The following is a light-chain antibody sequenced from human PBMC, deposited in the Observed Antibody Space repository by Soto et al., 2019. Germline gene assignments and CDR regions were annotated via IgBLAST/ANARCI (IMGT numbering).Light chain of an antibody. CDR1: QSVSSY. Sequence: EIVLTQSPATLSLSPGERATLSCRASQSVSSYLAWYQQKPGQAPRLLIYAASNRATGIPARFSGSGSGTDFTLTISSLEPEDFAGYYCQQRSNWPPSTFGGGTKVEIK. J-gene: IGKJ4*01. CDR3: QQRSNWPPST. V-gene: IGKV3-11*01. CDR2: AAS.